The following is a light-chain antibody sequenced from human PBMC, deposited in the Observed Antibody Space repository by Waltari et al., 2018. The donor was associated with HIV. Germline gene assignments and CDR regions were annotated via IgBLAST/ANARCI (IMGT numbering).Light chain of an antibody. CDR3: QVWDTNSHHPGV. Sequence: SYVLTQPPSVSVAPGKTARITCGGNNIGRKSVHWYQQKPGQAPVLVIYDDSDRPSGIPGRFSGSNSGNTATLTISRVEAGDEADYYCQVWDTNSHHPGVFGGGTKLTVL. J-gene: IGLJ3*02. CDR2: DDS. CDR1: NIGRKS. V-gene: IGLV3-21*04.